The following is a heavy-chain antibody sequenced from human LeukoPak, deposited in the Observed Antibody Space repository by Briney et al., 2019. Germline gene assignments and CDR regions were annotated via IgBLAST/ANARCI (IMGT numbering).Heavy chain of an antibody. J-gene: IGHJ4*02. CDR3: ARGYYGSGSYYSRVFDY. Sequence: SETLSLTCTVSGGSISSYYWSWIRQPPGKGLEWIGYIYYSGSTNYNPSLKSRVTISVDTSKNQFSLKLSSVTAADTAVYYCARGYYGSGSYYSRVFDYWGQGTLVIVSS. CDR2: IYYSGST. D-gene: IGHD3-10*01. V-gene: IGHV4-59*01. CDR1: GGSISSYY.